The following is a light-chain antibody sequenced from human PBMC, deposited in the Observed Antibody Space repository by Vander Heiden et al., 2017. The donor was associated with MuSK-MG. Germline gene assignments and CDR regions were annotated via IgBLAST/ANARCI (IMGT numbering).Light chain of an antibody. V-gene: IGLV2-8*01. Sequence: QSALTQPPSASGSPGQSVTISCTGTSSDVGGYNYVSWYQQHPGKAPILMIYEVSKRPSGVPDRFSGSKSGTTASPTVSGLQAEDEADYYCSSYAGSNNHVFGTGTKVTVL. CDR3: SSYAGSNNHV. CDR1: SSDVGGYNY. J-gene: IGLJ1*01. CDR2: EVS.